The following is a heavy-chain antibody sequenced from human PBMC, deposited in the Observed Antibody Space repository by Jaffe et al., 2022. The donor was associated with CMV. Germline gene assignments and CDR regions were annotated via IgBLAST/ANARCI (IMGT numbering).Heavy chain of an antibody. J-gene: IGHJ3*01. D-gene: IGHD6-6*01. CDR1: GGSVSDSC. V-gene: IGHV4-59*02. Sequence: QVQLQESGPGLVKPSETLSLNCAVPGGSVSDSCWNWIRQPPGKGLEWIGYLCNSRNTYYNPSLKSRVSLSGDASKSQVSLKVNSVTAADTAVYYCARWSSAWRAFDFWGQGTVVIVSS. CDR3: ARWSSAWRAFDF. CDR2: LCNSRNT.